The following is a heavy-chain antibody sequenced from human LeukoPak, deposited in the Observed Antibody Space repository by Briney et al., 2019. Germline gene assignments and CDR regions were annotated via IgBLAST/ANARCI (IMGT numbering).Heavy chain of an antibody. Sequence: PGGSLRLSCAASGFTFSSYSMNWVRQAPGKGLEWISYISSSSSTIYYADSVKGRFTISRDNAKNSLYLQMNSLRAEDTAVYYCARVLAVAGHAFDYWGQGTLVTVSS. V-gene: IGHV3-48*01. D-gene: IGHD6-19*01. J-gene: IGHJ4*02. CDR3: ARVLAVAGHAFDY. CDR1: GFTFSSYS. CDR2: ISSSSSTI.